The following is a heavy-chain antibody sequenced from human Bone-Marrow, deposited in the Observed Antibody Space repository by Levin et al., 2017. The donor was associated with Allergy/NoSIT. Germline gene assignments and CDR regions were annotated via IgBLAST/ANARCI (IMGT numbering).Heavy chain of an antibody. CDR3: ARDFGGRDDY. CDR2: VNMDGSST. V-gene: IGHV3-74*03. J-gene: IGHJ4*02. Sequence: PGGSLRLSCAASGFTFTNYVMHWVRQGPGKGLVWVSRVNMDGSSTTYADSVKGRFTISRDHAKNTLYLQLTGLRAEDTAVYYCARDFGGRDDYWGQGTLVTVSS. D-gene: IGHD3-10*01. CDR1: GFTFTNYV.